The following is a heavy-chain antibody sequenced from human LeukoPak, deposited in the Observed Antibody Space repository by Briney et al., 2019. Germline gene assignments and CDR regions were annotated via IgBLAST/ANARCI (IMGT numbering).Heavy chain of an antibody. Sequence: PGGSLRLSCAASGLTFDDYAVHWVRQAPGKGLEWVSGISWNSGSIGYADSVKGRFTISRDNTKNSLYLQMNSLRAEDTALYYCAKDMTTFYYYYGIDVWGQGTTVTVSS. J-gene: IGHJ6*02. CDR2: ISWNSGSI. CDR1: GLTFDDYA. D-gene: IGHD1-1*01. CDR3: AKDMTTFYYYYGIDV. V-gene: IGHV3-9*01.